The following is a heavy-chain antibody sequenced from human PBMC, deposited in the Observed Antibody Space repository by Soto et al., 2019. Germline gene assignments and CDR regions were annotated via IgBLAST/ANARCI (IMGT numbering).Heavy chain of an antibody. D-gene: IGHD6-25*01. CDR1: GFTFSDHY. CDR2: IRNKANSYTT. V-gene: IGHV3-72*01. J-gene: IGHJ4*02. Sequence: GGSLRLSCAASGFTFSDHYMDWVRQAPGKGLEWVGRIRNKANSYTTYYAASVKGRFTISRDDSKNSLYLQMNSLNTEDTAVYYCARAASAAPFDYWGQGSLVTVSS. CDR3: ARAASAAPFDY.